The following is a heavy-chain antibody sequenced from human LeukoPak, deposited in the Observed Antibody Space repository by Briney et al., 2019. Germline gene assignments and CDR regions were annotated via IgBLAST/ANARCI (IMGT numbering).Heavy chain of an antibody. CDR3: AKDRYTTGRPLDY. J-gene: IGHJ4*02. V-gene: IGHV3-30*18. CDR1: GFTFSSYG. CDR2: ISSDGGNK. Sequence: GGSLRLSCAASGFTFSSYGVHWIRQAPGKGLEWVAVISSDGGNKHYVDSVKGRFTISRDNSKNTLFLQMDSLTGDDTAVYHCAKDRYTTGRPLDYWGLGTLVTVSS. D-gene: IGHD3-16*02.